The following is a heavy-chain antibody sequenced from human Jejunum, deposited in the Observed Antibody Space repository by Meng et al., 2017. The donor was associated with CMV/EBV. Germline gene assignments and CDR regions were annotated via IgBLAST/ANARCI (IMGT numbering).Heavy chain of an antibody. J-gene: IGHJ4*02. CDR1: GFTFSSRW. CDR2: IKSDGIST. D-gene: IGHD4/OR15-4a*01. CDR3: ARDRHYGADY. V-gene: IGHV3-74*01. Sequence: CAASGFTFSSRWMHWLRQAPGKGLVWVSRIKSDGISTTYADSVKGRFTISRDNAKNTLYLQMNSLRAEDTAVYYCARDRHYGADYWGQGTLVTVSS.